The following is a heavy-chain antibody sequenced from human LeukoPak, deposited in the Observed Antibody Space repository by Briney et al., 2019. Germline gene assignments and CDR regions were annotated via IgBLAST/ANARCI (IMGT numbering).Heavy chain of an antibody. CDR2: IWYDGSQE. CDR3: ARDLAAARLDF. CDR1: GFTFSNHG. V-gene: IGHV3-33*01. D-gene: IGHD6-6*01. J-gene: IGHJ4*02. Sequence: PGGSLRLSCAASGFTFSNHGMRWVRQAPGKGLEWVANIWYDGSQEYYADTVKGRFTISRDISKNTLYLQMNSLRAEDTAVYYCARDLAAARLDFRGQGTLVTVSS.